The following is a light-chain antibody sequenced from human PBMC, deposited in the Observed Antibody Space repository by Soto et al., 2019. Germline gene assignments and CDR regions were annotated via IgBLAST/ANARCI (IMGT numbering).Light chain of an antibody. CDR3: QQYSSSPRT. J-gene: IGKJ5*01. CDR2: DAS. Sequence: EIVMTQSPVTLSVSPGERATLSCRASQTISSGFLAWYQQKVGQAPRLLIYDASNRATGVPDRFSGSGSGTDFSLTISRLEPEDFAVYHCQQYSSSPRTFGQGTRL. CDR1: QTISSGF. V-gene: IGKV3-20*01.